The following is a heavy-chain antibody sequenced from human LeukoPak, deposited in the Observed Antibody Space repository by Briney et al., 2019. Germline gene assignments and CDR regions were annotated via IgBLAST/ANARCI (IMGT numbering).Heavy chain of an antibody. V-gene: IGHV4-4*02. Sequence: PSGTLSLTCAVSGGSISSNKWWSWVRQPPGKGLEWIGEIYHSGSTNYNPSLKSRVTMSVDKSKNQFSLKVTSVTAADTAVYYCATYSPGGGGDCWGQGTLVTVSS. J-gene: IGHJ4*02. CDR2: IYHSGST. D-gene: IGHD2-15*01. CDR1: GGSISSNKW. CDR3: ATYSPGGGGDC.